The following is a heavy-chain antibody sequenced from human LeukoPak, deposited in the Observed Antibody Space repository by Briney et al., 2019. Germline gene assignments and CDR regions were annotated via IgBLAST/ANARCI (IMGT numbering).Heavy chain of an antibody. CDR1: GFTFSTYN. CDR2: ISTDSDSI. D-gene: IGHD1-26*01. Sequence: GESMRLSCAASGFTFSTYNMNWVRQAPGKGLEWVSYISTDSDSIYYADSVKGRFTISRDNAKNSLYLQMNSLRDEDTAVYYCAIDAWDLPSDAFDIWGEGTMVSVST. V-gene: IGHV3-48*02. J-gene: IGHJ3*02. CDR3: AIDAWDLPSDAFDI.